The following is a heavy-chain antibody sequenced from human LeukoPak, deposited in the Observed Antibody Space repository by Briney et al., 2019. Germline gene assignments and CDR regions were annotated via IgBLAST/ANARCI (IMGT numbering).Heavy chain of an antibody. D-gene: IGHD4-17*01. CDR2: IYSTGST. CDR3: ASKPTVIKSVYMDV. J-gene: IGHJ6*03. CDR1: GYSINSGYF. Sequence: PSETLSLTCGVSGYSINSGYFWGWMRPPPEKGLEWIGSIYSTGSTYYNPSLNSRVTISTDPSKNQFSLKLTPVTAADTAIYYCASKPTVIKSVYMDVWGKGTTVTVSS. V-gene: IGHV4-38-2*01.